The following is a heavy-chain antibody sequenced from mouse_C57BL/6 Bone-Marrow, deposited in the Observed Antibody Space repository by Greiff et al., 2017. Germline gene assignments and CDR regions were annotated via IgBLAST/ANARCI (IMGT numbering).Heavy chain of an antibody. V-gene: IGHV1-54*01. D-gene: IGHD1-2*01. CDR2: VNPGSGGT. CDR3: ARYGYYWDY. CDR1: GYAFTNYL. J-gene: IGHJ4*01. Sequence: QVQLKESGAELVRPGTSVKVSCKASGYAFTNYLIEWVKQRPGQGLEWIGVVNPGSGGTNYNEKFKGKATLTADKSSSTAYMQLSSLTSDDSAVYFCARYGYYWDYWGQGTSVTGSS.